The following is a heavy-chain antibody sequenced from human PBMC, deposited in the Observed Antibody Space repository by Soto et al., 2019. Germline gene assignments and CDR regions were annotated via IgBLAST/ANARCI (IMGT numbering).Heavy chain of an antibody. D-gene: IGHD4-4*01. CDR1: GYTFSSYG. CDR2: ISAYNGKT. J-gene: IGHJ6*03. Sequence: GASEKVSCKASGYTFSSYGIGWVRQAPGQGLEWMGWISAYNGKTHYSQNFQGKVTMTTDTSTSTAYMELRTLRSDDTAVYYCAKADSNYAGRFSYYYMDVWGNGTLVTVSS. V-gene: IGHV1-18*04. CDR3: AKADSNYAGRFSYYYMDV.